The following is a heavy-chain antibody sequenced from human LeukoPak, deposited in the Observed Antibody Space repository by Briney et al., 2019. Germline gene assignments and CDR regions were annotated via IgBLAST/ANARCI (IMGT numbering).Heavy chain of an antibody. CDR1: GFTFSDYT. Sequence: GSLRLSCAASGFTFSDYTMNWVRLAPGKGLEWVSAISGSGGSTYYADSVKGRFTISRDNSKNTLYLQMNSLRAEDTAVYYCAKDLEDPYDYVWGSYRYNYYYGMDVWGQGTTVTVSS. CDR2: ISGSGGST. D-gene: IGHD3-16*02. V-gene: IGHV3-23*01. J-gene: IGHJ6*02. CDR3: AKDLEDPYDYVWGSYRYNYYYGMDV.